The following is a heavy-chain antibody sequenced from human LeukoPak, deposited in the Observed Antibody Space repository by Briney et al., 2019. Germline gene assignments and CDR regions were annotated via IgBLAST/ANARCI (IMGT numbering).Heavy chain of an antibody. Sequence: SETLSLTCAVYGGSFSGYYWSWIRQPLGKGLEWIGEINHSGSTNYNPSLKSRVTISVDTSKNQFSLKLSSVTAADTAVYYCASPSPRGNYDSSGYYYYFDYWGQGTLVTVSS. CDR3: ASPSPRGNYDSSGYYYYFDY. CDR1: GGSFSGYY. J-gene: IGHJ4*02. V-gene: IGHV4-34*01. CDR2: INHSGST. D-gene: IGHD3-22*01.